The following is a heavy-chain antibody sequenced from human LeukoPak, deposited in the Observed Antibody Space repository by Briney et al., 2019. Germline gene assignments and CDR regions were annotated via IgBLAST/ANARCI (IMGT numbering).Heavy chain of an antibody. CDR1: GFTFSSYS. CDR2: ISSSSSTI. CDR3: ARHSGSGSYSPPD. J-gene: IGHJ4*02. Sequence: TGGSLRLSCAASGFTFSSYSMNWVRQAPGKGLEWVSYISSSSSTIYYADSVEGRFTISRDNAKNSLYLQMNSLRVEDTAVYYCARHSGSGSYSPPDWGQGTLVTVSS. D-gene: IGHD3-10*01. V-gene: IGHV3-48*04.